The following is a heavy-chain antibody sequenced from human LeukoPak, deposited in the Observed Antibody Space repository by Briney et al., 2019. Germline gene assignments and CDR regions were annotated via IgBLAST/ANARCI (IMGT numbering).Heavy chain of an antibody. CDR3: TRKWGFTHAFDI. D-gene: IGHD7-27*01. J-gene: IGHJ3*02. Sequence: GGSLRLSCAASRFTFTNYWMSWVRQAPGKGLEWVANIKQDGSEKHYVDSVRGRFTISRDNARNSLFLQMNSLRVEDTAMYYCTRKWGFTHAFDIWGQGTMVTVSS. V-gene: IGHV3-7*01. CDR2: IKQDGSEK. CDR1: RFTFTNYW.